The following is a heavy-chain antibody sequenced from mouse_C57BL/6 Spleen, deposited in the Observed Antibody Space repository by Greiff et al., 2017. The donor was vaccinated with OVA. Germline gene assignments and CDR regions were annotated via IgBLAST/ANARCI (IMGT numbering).Heavy chain of an antibody. CDR3: ARGITTVVAPYFDD. Sequence: QVQLQQSGAELARPGASVKLSCKASGYTFTSYGISWVKQRPGQGLEWIGEIYPRSGNTYYNEKFKGKATLTADKSSSTAYMELRSLTSEDSAVYFCARGITTVVAPYFDDWGQGTTLTVSS. V-gene: IGHV1-81*01. CDR1: GYTFTSYG. J-gene: IGHJ2*01. D-gene: IGHD1-1*01. CDR2: IYPRSGNT.